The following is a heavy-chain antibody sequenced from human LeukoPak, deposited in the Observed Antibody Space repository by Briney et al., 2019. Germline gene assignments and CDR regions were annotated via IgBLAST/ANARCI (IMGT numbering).Heavy chain of an antibody. CDR3: ARHFYDFNKAFDV. CDR1: GGSISSYY. D-gene: IGHD5/OR15-5a*01. CDR2: IYYSGST. Sequence: SETLSLTCTVSGGSISSYYWSWIRQPPGKGLEWIGYIYYSGSTNYNPSLKSRVTISVDTSKNQFSLKLSSVTAADTAVYYCARHFYDFNKAFDVWGQGTMVTVSS. J-gene: IGHJ3*01. V-gene: IGHV4-59*08.